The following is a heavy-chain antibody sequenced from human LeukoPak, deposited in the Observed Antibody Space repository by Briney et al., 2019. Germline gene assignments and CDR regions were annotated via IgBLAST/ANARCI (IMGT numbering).Heavy chain of an antibody. CDR1: GGSISSSSYY. D-gene: IGHD5-18*01. Sequence: PSETLSLTCTVSGGSISSSSYYWGWIRQPPGKGLEWIGSIYYSGSTYYNPSLKSRVTISVDTSKNQFSLKLSSVTAADTAVYYCAIQVDTAMVRAGYFDYWGQGTLVTVSS. CDR3: AIQVDTAMVRAGYFDY. V-gene: IGHV4-39*07. CDR2: IYYSGST. J-gene: IGHJ4*02.